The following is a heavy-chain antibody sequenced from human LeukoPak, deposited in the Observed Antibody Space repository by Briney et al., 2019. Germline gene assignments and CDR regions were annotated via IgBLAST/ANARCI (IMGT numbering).Heavy chain of an antibody. CDR3: ARAVGYDFWSGYYEYNWFDP. V-gene: IGHV1-69*05. J-gene: IGHJ5*02. CDR2: IIPIFGTA. CDR1: GGTFSSYA. D-gene: IGHD3-3*01. Sequence: SVKVSCKASGGTFSSYAISWVRQAPGQGLEWMGGIIPIFGTANYAQKFQGRVTMTRDTSISTAYMELSRLRSDDTAVYYCARAVGYDFWSGYYEYNWFDPWGQGTLVTVSS.